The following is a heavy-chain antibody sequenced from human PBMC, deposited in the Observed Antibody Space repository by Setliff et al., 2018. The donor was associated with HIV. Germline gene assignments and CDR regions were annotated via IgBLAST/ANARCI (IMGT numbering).Heavy chain of an antibody. J-gene: IGHJ5*02. Sequence: SETLSLTYAVYGGSSSGYYWSWLRQPPGKGLEWIVEINHSGSTNYNPSLKSRVTISLDTSKTQFSLKLSSATAADTAIYYCARALYCSSASCAKRDWLDPWGQGTLVTVSS. CDR2: INHSGST. D-gene: IGHD2-2*01. CDR1: GGSSSGYY. V-gene: IGHV4-34*01. CDR3: ARALYCSSASCAKRDWLDP.